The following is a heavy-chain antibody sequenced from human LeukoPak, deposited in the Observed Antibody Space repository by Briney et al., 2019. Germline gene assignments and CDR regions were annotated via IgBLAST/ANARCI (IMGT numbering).Heavy chain of an antibody. J-gene: IGHJ1*01. Sequence: ASVKVSCKASGGTFNSYAISWVRQAPGQGLEWMGGIIPVFGTANYAQKFQGRVTITTDESTSTAYMELSSLRSEDTAVYYCARGANYYDSSGYYPVPEYFQHWGQGTLVTVSS. CDR3: ARGANYYDSSGYYPVPEYFQH. D-gene: IGHD3-22*01. CDR2: IIPVFGTA. CDR1: GGTFNSYA. V-gene: IGHV1-69*05.